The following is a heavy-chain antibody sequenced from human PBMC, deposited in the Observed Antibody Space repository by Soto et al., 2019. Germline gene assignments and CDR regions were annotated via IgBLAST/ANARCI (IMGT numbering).Heavy chain of an antibody. J-gene: IGHJ4*02. D-gene: IGHD1-26*01. CDR1: GYSFTNYW. CDR3: ARLFGSNTGSYPDPY. V-gene: IGHV5-51*01. Sequence: GESLKISCKASGYSFTNYWIGWVRQMPGKGLEWMGIIYPGDSNTRYSPSFQGQVTISADKSISTAYLQWSSLKASDTAMYYCARLFGSNTGSYPDPYWGQGTLVTVSS. CDR2: IYPGDSNT.